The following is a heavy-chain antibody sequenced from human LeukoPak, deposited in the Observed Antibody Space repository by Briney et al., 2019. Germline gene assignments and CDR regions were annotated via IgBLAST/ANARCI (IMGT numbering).Heavy chain of an antibody. CDR2: INHSGST. CDR3: ATSPPIGY. Sequence: PSETLSLTCAVYGGSFSGHHWSWIRQPPGKGLEWIGEINHSGSTNYNPSLKSRVTISVDTSKNQFSLKLSSMTAADTAVYYCATSPPIGYWGQGTLVTVSS. CDR1: GGSFSGHH. V-gene: IGHV4-34*01. J-gene: IGHJ4*02. D-gene: IGHD1-26*01.